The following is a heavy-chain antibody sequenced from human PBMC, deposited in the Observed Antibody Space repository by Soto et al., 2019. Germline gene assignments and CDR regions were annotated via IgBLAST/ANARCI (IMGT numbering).Heavy chain of an antibody. Sequence: EVQLLESGGGLVQPGGSLRLSCAASGFTFSSYAMSWVRQAPGKGLEWVSAISGSGGSTYYADSVKGRFTISRDNSKNPRYLKRNSLRAEDTAVYYCAKAHGVVVAATFDYGGQGTLVTVSS. J-gene: IGHJ4*02. V-gene: IGHV3-23*01. CDR2: ISGSGGST. CDR1: GFTFSSYA. CDR3: AKAHGVVVAATFDY. D-gene: IGHD2-15*01.